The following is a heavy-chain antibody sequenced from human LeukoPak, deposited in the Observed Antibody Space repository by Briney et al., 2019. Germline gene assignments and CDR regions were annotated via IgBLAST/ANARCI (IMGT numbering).Heavy chain of an antibody. Sequence: WETLSLTCTVSGGSISSYYWGWIRQPPGKGLEWIGYIYYSGSTNYNPSPKSRVTISVDTSKNQFSLKLSSVTAADTAVYYCARGGSIVGATLTFDIWGQGTMVTVSS. CDR2: IYYSGST. CDR3: ARGGSIVGATLTFDI. D-gene: IGHD1-26*01. J-gene: IGHJ3*02. CDR1: GGSISSYY. V-gene: IGHV4-59*01.